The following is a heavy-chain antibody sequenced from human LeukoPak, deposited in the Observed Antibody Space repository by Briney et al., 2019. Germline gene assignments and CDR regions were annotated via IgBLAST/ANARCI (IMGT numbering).Heavy chain of an antibody. CDR2: INQGGSDI. CDR1: GFTFGDDW. Sequence: GGSLRLSCVFSGFTFGDDWMNWVRQAPGKGLEWVANINQGGSDIHFVDSVKGRFTISRDYAKNSLYLQMNSLRAEDTGVYYCPRGLRWTDFWGQGTLVTVSS. D-gene: IGHD4-23*01. J-gene: IGHJ4*02. V-gene: IGHV3-7*01. CDR3: PRGLRWTDF.